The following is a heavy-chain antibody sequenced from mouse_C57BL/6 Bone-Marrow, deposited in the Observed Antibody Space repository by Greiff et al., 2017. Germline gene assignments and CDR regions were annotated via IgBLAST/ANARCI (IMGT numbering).Heavy chain of an antibody. V-gene: IGHV1-64*01. CDR3: SRGYYGRLYFDD. J-gene: IGHJ2*01. CDR1: GYTFTSYW. Sequence: QVQLQQPGAELVKPGASVTLSCKASGYTFTSYWMHWVKQRPGQGLEWIGMIHPNSGGTNYNEKFKSKATLTADKSSSTAYMQLSSLTSEASAVYYFSRGYYGRLYFDDWGQGTTLTVSS. CDR2: IHPNSGGT. D-gene: IGHD1-1*01.